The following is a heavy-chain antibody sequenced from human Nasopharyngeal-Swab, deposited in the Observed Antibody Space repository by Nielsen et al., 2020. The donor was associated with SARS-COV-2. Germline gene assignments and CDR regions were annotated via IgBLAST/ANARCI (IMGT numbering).Heavy chain of an antibody. CDR2: ISYDGSNK. Sequence: GGSLRLSCAASGFTFSSYAMHWVRQAPGKGLEWVAVISYDGSNKYYADSVKGRFTISRDNSKNTLYLQMNSLRAEDTAVYYCAKGLVAAVCFDYWGQGTLVTVSS. V-gene: IGHV3-30-3*01. J-gene: IGHJ4*02. CDR1: GFTFSSYA. CDR3: AKGLVAAVCFDY. D-gene: IGHD6-13*01.